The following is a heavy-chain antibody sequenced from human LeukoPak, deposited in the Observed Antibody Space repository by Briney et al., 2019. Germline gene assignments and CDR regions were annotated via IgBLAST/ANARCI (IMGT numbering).Heavy chain of an antibody. CDR3: ARVRDGYNGEVAY. V-gene: IGHV1-2*02. Sequence: ASVKVSCKASGYTFTGYYMHWVRQAPGQGLEWMGWINPNSGGTNYVQKFQGRVTMTRDTSISTAYMELSRLRSDDTAVYYCARVRDGYNGEVAYWGEGTLVTVSS. CDR2: INPNSGGT. CDR1: GYTFTGYY. D-gene: IGHD5-24*01. J-gene: IGHJ4*02.